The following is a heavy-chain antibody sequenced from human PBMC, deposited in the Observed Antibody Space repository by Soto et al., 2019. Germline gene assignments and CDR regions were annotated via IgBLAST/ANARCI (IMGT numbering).Heavy chain of an antibody. J-gene: IGHJ3*02. CDR1: GITFSNAW. CDR3: TTTRPSTKVFDN. D-gene: IGHD2-2*01. CDR2: IRSKTDGGTT. V-gene: IGHV3-15*01. Sequence: EVQLVESGGGLVEPGGSLRLSCAASGITFSNAWMNWVRKAPGKGLEYIGRIRSKTDGGTTEYAAPVEGRFTVSRDDSKNTLYLQMSGLKTEDTAVYYCTTTRPSTKVFDNWGQGTLVTVSS.